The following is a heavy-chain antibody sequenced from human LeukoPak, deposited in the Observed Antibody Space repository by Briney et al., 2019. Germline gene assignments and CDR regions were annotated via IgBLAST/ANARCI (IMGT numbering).Heavy chain of an antibody. CDR3: ARSIGLTGGGVDV. CDR2: ITDSGNTI. V-gene: IGHV3-48*03. CDR1: GFNFRSYG. Sequence: GGSLRLSCAASGFNFRSYGMHWVRQAPGKGLEWVSYITDSGNTIHYADSVKGRFTISRDNAKNSLYLQMNSLRAEDTAVYYCARSIGLTGGGVDVWGQGTTVTVSS. D-gene: IGHD3-9*01. J-gene: IGHJ6*02.